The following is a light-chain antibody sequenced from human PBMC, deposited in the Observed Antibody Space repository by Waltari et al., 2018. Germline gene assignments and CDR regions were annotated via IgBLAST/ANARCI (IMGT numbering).Light chain of an antibody. CDR3: QQYYSLPWT. J-gene: IGKJ1*01. V-gene: IGKV3-20*01. CDR1: EHIGNYY. Sequence: VLTQSPGTLSLSPGERATLSCRASEHIGNYYLAWYQQRPGQAPRLLMYGASGRASGISDKFSGSGSGTDFTLTIGRLDPEDFALYYCQQYYSLPWTFGQGTRVDIK. CDR2: GAS.